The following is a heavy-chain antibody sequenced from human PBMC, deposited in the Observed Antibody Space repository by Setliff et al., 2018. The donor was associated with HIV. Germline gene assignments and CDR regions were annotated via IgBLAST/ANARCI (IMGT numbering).Heavy chain of an antibody. V-gene: IGHV1-18*01. CDR1: GYTFTNYG. D-gene: IGHD6-6*01. CDR2: ISVYNGNT. Sequence: GASVKVSCKASGYTFTNYGINWVRQAPGQGLEWMGWISVYNGNTNFVQKLPGRVTMTTDTSTSTAYMELRSLRSDDTAVYYCARGYSSSSSYYYSMDVWGQGTTVTVS. J-gene: IGHJ6*02. CDR3: ARGYSSSSSYYYSMDV.